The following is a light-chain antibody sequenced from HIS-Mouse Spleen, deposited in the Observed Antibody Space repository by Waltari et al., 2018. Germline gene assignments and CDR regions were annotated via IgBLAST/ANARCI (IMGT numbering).Light chain of an antibody. CDR1: NIGRNS. CDR2: DDS. V-gene: IGLV3-21*03. Sequence: SYVLTQPPSVSVAPGKTARITCGGNNIGRNSVHWYPQKPGQAPVLVVYDDSDRPSGIPERFSGSNSGNTATLTISRVEAGDEADYYCQVWDSSSDHVVFGGGTKLTVL. CDR3: QVWDSSSDHVV. J-gene: IGLJ2*01.